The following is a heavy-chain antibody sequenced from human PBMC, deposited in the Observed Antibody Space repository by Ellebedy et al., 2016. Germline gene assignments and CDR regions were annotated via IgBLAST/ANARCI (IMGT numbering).Heavy chain of an antibody. CDR3: ARVGLGVMDTGGFDY. Sequence: GESLKISXAASGFTFNSYWMHWVRQAPGKGLVWVSRIYSDGSGTSYADSVKGRFTISRDNARNTLYLQMNSLRVEDTAVYYCARVGLGVMDTGGFDYWGQGTLVTVSS. V-gene: IGHV3-74*01. D-gene: IGHD3-16*01. J-gene: IGHJ4*02. CDR1: GFTFNSYW. CDR2: IYSDGSGT.